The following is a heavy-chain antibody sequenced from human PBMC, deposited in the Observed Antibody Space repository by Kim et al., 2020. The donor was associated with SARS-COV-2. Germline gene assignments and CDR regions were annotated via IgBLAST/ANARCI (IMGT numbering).Heavy chain of an antibody. V-gene: IGHV6-1*01. CDR3: ARGGVSFDY. CDR2: WFN. D-gene: IGHD3-10*01. J-gene: IGHJ4*02. Sequence: WFNDCEVSVKSRLTINADTSKNQFSLQLSSVTPEDTAVYYCARGGVSFDYWDQGTLVTVSS.